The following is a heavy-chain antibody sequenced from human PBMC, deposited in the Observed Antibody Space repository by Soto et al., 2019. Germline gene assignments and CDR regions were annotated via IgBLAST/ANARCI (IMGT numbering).Heavy chain of an antibody. CDR1: GGSISSSNW. CDR2: IYHSGST. V-gene: IGHV4-4*02. CDR3: ASFWTPVTTCFAP. Sequence: QVQLQESGPGLVKPSGTLSLTCAVSGGSISSSNWWSWVRQPPGKGLEWIGEIYHSGSTNYNPSLKARVTIPEDKPKSKFSRRRSSVPAADAAVNYWASFWTPVTTCFAPGGRGPRVPVSS. J-gene: IGHJ5*02. D-gene: IGHD4-17*01.